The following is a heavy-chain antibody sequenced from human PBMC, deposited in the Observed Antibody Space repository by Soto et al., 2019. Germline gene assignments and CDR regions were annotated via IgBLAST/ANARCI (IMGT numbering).Heavy chain of an antibody. CDR2: IWYDGSNK. Sequence: PGGSLRLSCAASGFTFSSYGMHWVRQAPGKGLEWVAVIWYDGSNKYYADSVKGRFTISRDNSKNTLYLQMNSLRAEDTAVYYCARDRMFFGGNNYYYYGRAVGAKGTTVTVSS. D-gene: IGHD3-3*01. J-gene: IGHJ6*04. CDR1: GFTFSSYG. CDR3: ARDRMFFGGNNYYYYGRAV. V-gene: IGHV3-33*01.